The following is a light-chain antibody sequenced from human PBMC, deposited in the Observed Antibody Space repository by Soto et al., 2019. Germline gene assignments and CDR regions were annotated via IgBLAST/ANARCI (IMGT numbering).Light chain of an antibody. CDR2: EVT. Sequence: QSALTQPASVSGSPGQSITISCTGTNSDIGGYNYVSWYQHHPGKAPKLMIYEVTNRPSGVSNRFSGSKSGNTASLTISGLQAEDEAIYYCSSYTTSSSLGVFGGGTKVTVL. V-gene: IGLV2-14*01. CDR1: NSDIGGYNY. J-gene: IGLJ3*02. CDR3: SSYTTSSSLGV.